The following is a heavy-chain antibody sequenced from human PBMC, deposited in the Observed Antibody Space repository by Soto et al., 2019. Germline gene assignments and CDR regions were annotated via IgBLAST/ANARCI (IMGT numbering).Heavy chain of an antibody. Sequence: GGSLILSCEASGFTISCYGMHWVRKNPGKGLEWVAVISYYGTNEYYEDSVKGRFTISRDNSKNTLYLQMNSLRIEDTAVYFCAKEDPSGRYSLDYWGQGSQVTVSS. CDR1: GFTISCYG. J-gene: IGHJ4*02. CDR2: ISYYGTNE. CDR3: AKEDPSGRYSLDY. V-gene: IGHV3-30*18. D-gene: IGHD1-26*01.